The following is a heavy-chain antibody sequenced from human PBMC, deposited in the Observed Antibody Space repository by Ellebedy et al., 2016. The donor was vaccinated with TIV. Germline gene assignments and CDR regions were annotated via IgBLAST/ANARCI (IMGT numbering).Heavy chain of an antibody. CDR2: IYPGDSDT. Sequence: GESLKISCKGSGYNFSRYWIGWVRQMPGKGLEWMGIIYPGDSDTRYSPSFQGQVTISADKSISTAYLQWSSLKASDTAMYYCARHGSGSLYYYYGMDVWGQGTTVTVSS. D-gene: IGHD3-10*01. CDR3: ARHGSGSLYYYYGMDV. CDR1: GYNFSRYW. J-gene: IGHJ6*02. V-gene: IGHV5-51*01.